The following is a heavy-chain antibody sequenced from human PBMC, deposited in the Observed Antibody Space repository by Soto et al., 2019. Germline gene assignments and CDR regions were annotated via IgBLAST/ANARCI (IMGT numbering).Heavy chain of an antibody. J-gene: IGHJ4*02. Sequence: QVQLVQSGAEVKKPGASVKVSCKASGYTFTSYGISWLRQAPGQGLEWMGWINAYNGNTTYAQKLLGRVTLTTDTSTSPAYRELRRLSSDDPGVYYCARDFFGVDYWGQGTLCTVSS. CDR1: GYTFTSYG. V-gene: IGHV1-18*01. D-gene: IGHD3-3*01. CDR3: ARDFFGVDY. CDR2: INAYNGNT.